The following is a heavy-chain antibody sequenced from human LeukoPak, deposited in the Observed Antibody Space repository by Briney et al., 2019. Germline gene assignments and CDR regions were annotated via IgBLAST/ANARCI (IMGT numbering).Heavy chain of an antibody. D-gene: IGHD3-3*01. CDR1: GGSISSSSYY. CDR3: ARGLPTFGAWFDP. CDR2: IYYSGST. Sequence: PSETLSLTCTVSGGSISSSSYYWGWIRQPPGKGLEWIGSIYYSGSTYYNPSLKSRVTISVDTSKNQFSLKLSSVTAADTAVYYCARGLPTFGAWFDPWGQGTLVTVSS. V-gene: IGHV4-39*07. J-gene: IGHJ5*02.